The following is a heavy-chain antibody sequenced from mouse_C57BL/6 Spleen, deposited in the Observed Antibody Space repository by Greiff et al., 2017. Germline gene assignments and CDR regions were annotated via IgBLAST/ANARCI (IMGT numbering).Heavy chain of an antibody. CDR1: GYTFTSYW. CDR2: IYPSDSET. J-gene: IGHJ2*01. V-gene: IGHV1-61*01. D-gene: IGHD2-12*01. CDR3: AREYYSPYYFDY. Sequence: VQLQQPGAELVRPGSSVKLSCKASGYTFTSYWMDWVKQRPGPGLEWIGNIYPSDSETHYNQKFKDKATVTVDKSSSTAYMQLSSLTSEDSAVYYCAREYYSPYYFDYWGQGTTLTVSS.